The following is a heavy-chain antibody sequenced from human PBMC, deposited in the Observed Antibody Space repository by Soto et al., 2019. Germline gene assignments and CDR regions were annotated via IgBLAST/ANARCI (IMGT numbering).Heavy chain of an antibody. J-gene: IGHJ5*02. CDR1: VFTFSSYA. Sequence: GGSLRLSCAASVFTFSSYAMSWVRQAPGKGLEWVSAISGSGGSTYYADSVKGRFTISRDNSKNTLYLQMNSLRAEDTAVYYCAKSIAAAGTGGFDPWGQGTLVTVSS. CDR3: AKSIAAAGTGGFDP. CDR2: ISGSGGST. D-gene: IGHD6-13*01. V-gene: IGHV3-23*01.